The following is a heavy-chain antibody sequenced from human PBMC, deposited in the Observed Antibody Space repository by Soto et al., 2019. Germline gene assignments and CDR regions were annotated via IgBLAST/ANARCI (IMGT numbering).Heavy chain of an antibody. CDR3: AKWWEVSHNPGGNYYYGMDV. J-gene: IGHJ6*02. CDR2: ILYDGSDK. V-gene: IGHV3-30*18. CDR1: GFTFGNYG. Sequence: QVQLVESGGGVVQPGTSLRLSCAASGFTFGNYGMHWVRQPPGKGLEWISSILYDGSDKYYADSVKGRFTISRDGSKNTLYLQMDSLRPEDTAVYYCAKWWEVSHNPGGNYYYGMDVWGQGTTVTVSS. D-gene: IGHD1-26*01.